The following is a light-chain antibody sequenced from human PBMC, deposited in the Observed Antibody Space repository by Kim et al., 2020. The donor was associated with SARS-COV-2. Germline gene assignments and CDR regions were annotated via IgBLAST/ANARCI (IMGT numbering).Light chain of an antibody. Sequence: APGKTARFTCGGNNIGSKSVLWYQQKPGQAPVLVIYYDSDRPSGIPERFSGSNSGNTATLTISRVEAGDEADYYCQVWDSSSDHWVFGGGTKLTVL. CDR1: NIGSKS. CDR3: QVWDSSSDHWV. CDR2: YDS. V-gene: IGLV3-21*04. J-gene: IGLJ3*02.